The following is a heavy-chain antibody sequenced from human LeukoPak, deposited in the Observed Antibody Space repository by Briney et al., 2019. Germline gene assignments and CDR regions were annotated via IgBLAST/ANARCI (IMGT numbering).Heavy chain of an antibody. Sequence: GGSLRLSCAASGFTVSSNYMSWVRQAPGKGLEWVSVIYSGGSTYYADSVKGRFTISRDNSKNTLYLQMNSLRAEDTAVYYCARYLGLVGATTCFGWRDPAFDIWGQGTMVTVSS. CDR3: ARYLGLVGATTCFGWRDPAFDI. CDR2: IYSGGST. V-gene: IGHV3-66*01. J-gene: IGHJ3*02. D-gene: IGHD1-26*01. CDR1: GFTVSSNY.